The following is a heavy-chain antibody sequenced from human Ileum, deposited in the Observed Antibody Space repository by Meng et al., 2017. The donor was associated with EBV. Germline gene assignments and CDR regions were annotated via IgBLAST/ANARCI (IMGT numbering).Heavy chain of an antibody. D-gene: IGHD3-9*01. J-gene: IGHJ4*02. V-gene: IGHV4-39*07. CDR1: GASIRGSRYY. Sequence: LQLHEWGSDVGKLLETGSLTCIASGASIRGSRYYWGWIGQPPGTGLEWIVSTYYSGSTNYNPSLKSRVTILVDKSKNQFSLNLSSVTAADTAVYYCARGDILTGYWYYFDYWGQGILVTVSS. CDR2: TYYSGST. CDR3: ARGDILTGYWYYFDY.